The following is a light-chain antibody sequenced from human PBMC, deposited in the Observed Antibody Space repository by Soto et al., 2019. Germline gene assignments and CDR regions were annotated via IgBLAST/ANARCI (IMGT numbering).Light chain of an antibody. Sequence: QAVLTQPPSVSGAPGQRVTISCTGSSSNIGAGHALHWYQHLPGAAPKLLMYGNSDRPSGVPDRFSGSKSGTSASLAITGLQPEDEADYYCQSYDDSLSGWVFGGGTKVTVL. V-gene: IGLV1-40*01. CDR3: QSYDDSLSGWV. J-gene: IGLJ3*02. CDR2: GNS. CDR1: SSNIGAGHA.